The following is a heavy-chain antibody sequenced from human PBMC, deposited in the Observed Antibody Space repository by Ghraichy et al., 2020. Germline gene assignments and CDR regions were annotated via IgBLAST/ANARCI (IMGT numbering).Heavy chain of an antibody. CDR3: ARHRYGDYGYDAFDI. V-gene: IGHV4-59*08. J-gene: IGHJ3*02. Sequence: SQTLSLTCTVSGGSISSYYWSWIRQPPGKGLEWIGYIYYSGSTNYNPSLKSRVTISVDTSKNQFSLKLSSVTAADTAVYYCARHRYGDYGYDAFDIWGQGTMVTVSS. CDR2: IYYSGST. CDR1: GGSISSYY. D-gene: IGHD4-17*01.